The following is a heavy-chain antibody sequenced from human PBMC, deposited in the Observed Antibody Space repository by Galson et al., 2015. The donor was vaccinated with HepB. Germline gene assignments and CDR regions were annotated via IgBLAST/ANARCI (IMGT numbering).Heavy chain of an antibody. CDR3: ASLPVTDSFDF. D-gene: IGHD3-10*01. Sequence: SLRLACAASGFTFSNYGMNWVRQAPGKGLEWVAIIRYDGSTKYYADYVKGRFTISRDNSKNTLYLQMNSVRADDTAVYYCASLPVTDSFDFWGQGTLVTVSS. CDR2: IRYDGSTK. J-gene: IGHJ3*01. V-gene: IGHV3-33*01. CDR1: GFTFSNYG.